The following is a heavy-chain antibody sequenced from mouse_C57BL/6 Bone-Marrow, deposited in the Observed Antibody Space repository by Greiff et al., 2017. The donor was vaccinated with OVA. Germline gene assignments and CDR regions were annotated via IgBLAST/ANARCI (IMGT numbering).Heavy chain of an antibody. Sequence: QVQLQQPGAELVRPGSSVKLSCKASGYTFTSYWMDWVKQRPGQGLEWIGNIYPSDSATHYNQKFKDKATLTVDKSSSTAYMQISSLTSEDSAVYYCATKSITTGYWGQGTTLTVSS. V-gene: IGHV1-61*01. CDR3: ATKSITTGY. CDR1: GYTFTSYW. J-gene: IGHJ2*01. CDR2: IYPSDSAT. D-gene: IGHD1-1*01.